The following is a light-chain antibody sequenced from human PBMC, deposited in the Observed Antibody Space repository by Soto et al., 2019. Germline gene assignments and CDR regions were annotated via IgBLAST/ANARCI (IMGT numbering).Light chain of an antibody. V-gene: IGKV1-5*01. J-gene: IGKJ1*01. Sequence: DIQMTQSPSTLSASVGDRVTITCRSSQSISSWLAWYQQKPGKAPKVLIFDASSLESGVPSRFSGSGSATECTLTISSLQPDDFATYYCQQYSTYPWTFGQGTKVDI. CDR1: QSISSW. CDR3: QQYSTYPWT. CDR2: DAS.